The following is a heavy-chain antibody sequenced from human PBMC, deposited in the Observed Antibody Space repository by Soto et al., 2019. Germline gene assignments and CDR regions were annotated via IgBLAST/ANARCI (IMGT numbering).Heavy chain of an antibody. J-gene: IGHJ5*02. Sequence: QLQLQESGSGLVKPSQTLSLTCAVSGSSISSGGYSWSWIRQPPGKGLECIGYIYHSGSTYYNPSLKWRVTTSADTSKTQFSLNLSSVTAADTAVYYCASRPSGSGFDPWGQGTLVTVSS. CDR1: GSSISSGGYS. CDR3: ASRPSGSGFDP. V-gene: IGHV4-30-2*01. D-gene: IGHD1-26*01. CDR2: IYHSGST.